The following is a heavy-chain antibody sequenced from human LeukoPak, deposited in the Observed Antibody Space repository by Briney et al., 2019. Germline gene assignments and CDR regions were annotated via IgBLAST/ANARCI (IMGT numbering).Heavy chain of an antibody. D-gene: IGHD3-10*01. Sequence: GGSLRLSCAASGFTFSNYALSWVRQAPGKGLEWVSSITGSGGSTYYADSVKGRFIISRDNSKNTLFLQMNSLRAEDTTVYYCTHQTPPAKYYYGSGSLGVDVWGQGTTVTVSS. J-gene: IGHJ6*02. CDR2: ITGSGGST. CDR1: GFTFSNYA. V-gene: IGHV3-23*01. CDR3: THQTPPAKYYYGSGSLGVDV.